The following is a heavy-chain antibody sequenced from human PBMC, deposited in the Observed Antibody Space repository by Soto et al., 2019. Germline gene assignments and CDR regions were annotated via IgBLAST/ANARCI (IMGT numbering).Heavy chain of an antibody. CDR1: GGTFSSYT. Sequence: QVQLVQSGAEVKKPGSSVKVSCKASGGTFSSYTISWVRQAPGQGLEWMGRIIPILGIANYAQKFQGRVTITADKSTSTAYMELSSLRSEDTGVYYCARDREERVCSGGSCSPDWYFDLWGRGTLVTVSS. D-gene: IGHD2-15*01. V-gene: IGHV1-69*08. CDR3: ARDREERVCSGGSCSPDWYFDL. J-gene: IGHJ2*01. CDR2: IIPILGIA.